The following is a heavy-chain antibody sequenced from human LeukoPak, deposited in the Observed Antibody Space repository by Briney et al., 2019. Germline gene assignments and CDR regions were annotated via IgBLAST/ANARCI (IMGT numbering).Heavy chain of an antibody. CDR2: INHSGST. J-gene: IGHJ4*02. D-gene: IGHD3-22*01. V-gene: IGHV4-34*01. CDR1: GGSFSGYY. CDR3: ARDRGYYDSSGYSD. Sequence: SETLSLTRAVYGGSFSGYYWSWIRQPPGKGLEWIGEINHSGSTNYNPSLKSRVTISVDTSKNQFSLKLSSVTAADTAVYYCARDRGYYDSSGYSDWGQGTLVTVSS.